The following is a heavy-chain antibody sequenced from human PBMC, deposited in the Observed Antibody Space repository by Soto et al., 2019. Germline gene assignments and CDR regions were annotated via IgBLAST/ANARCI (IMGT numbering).Heavy chain of an antibody. J-gene: IGHJ6*02. Sequence: GESLKISCKGSGYSFTSYWIGWVRQMPGKGLEWMGIIYPGDSDTRYSPSFQGQVTISADKSISTAYLQWSSLKASDTAMYYCARHRADNYYDSSGYYFGYYYGMDVWGQGTTVTVSS. CDR3: ARHRADNYYDSSGYYFGYYYGMDV. D-gene: IGHD3-22*01. V-gene: IGHV5-51*01. CDR2: IYPGDSDT. CDR1: GYSFTSYW.